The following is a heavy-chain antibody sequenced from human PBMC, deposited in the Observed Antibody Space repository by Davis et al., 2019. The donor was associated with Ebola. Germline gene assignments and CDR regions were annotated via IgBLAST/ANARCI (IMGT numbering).Heavy chain of an antibody. CDR2: IYGSGTT. J-gene: IGHJ4*02. CDR3: ASPYCDSCKKGAFDY. CDR1: GFTVSSNY. D-gene: IGHD2-15*01. Sequence: GESLKISCAASGFTVSSNYMTWVRRAPGKGLERVATIYGSGTTYYADSVQGRFSISRDNSKNTLYLQMNSLRTEDTAVYYCASPYCDSCKKGAFDYWGQGTLVTVSS. V-gene: IGHV3-66*03.